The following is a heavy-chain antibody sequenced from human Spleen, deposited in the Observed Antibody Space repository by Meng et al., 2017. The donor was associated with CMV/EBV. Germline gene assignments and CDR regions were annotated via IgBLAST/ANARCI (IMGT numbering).Heavy chain of an antibody. CDR1: GGSISSSSYY. D-gene: IGHD6-6*01. CDR3: ARDRRSIAARPDAYKYYYGMDV. Sequence: SETLSLTCTVSGGSISSSSYYWGWIRQPPGKGLEWIGYIYYSGSTNYNPSLKSRVTISVDTSKNQFSLKLSSVTAADTAVYYCARDRRSIAARPDAYKYYYGMDVWGQGTTVTVSS. J-gene: IGHJ6*02. CDR2: IYYSGST. V-gene: IGHV4-61*01.